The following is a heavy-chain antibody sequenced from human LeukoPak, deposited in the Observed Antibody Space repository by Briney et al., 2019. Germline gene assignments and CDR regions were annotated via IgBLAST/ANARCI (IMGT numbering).Heavy chain of an antibody. Sequence: GGSLRLSSAPSVFTFSSYAISWARQAPGKALEWVSAISGSGGSRYYADSVTGRFTISRDNSKNRLYLQMNSLRAEETAVYYCAKGITVAAAGNFDYWGQGTLVTVSS. CDR3: AKGITVAAAGNFDY. J-gene: IGHJ4*02. CDR1: VFTFSSYA. CDR2: ISGSGGSR. D-gene: IGHD6-13*01. V-gene: IGHV3-23*01.